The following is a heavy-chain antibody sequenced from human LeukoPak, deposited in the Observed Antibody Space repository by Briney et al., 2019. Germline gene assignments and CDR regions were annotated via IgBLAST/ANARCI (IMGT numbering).Heavy chain of an antibody. D-gene: IGHD3-22*01. V-gene: IGHV4-34*01. J-gene: IGHJ4*02. CDR2: INHSGST. CDR3: ATTRRYYYDSSGYSW. CDR1: GGSFGGYY. Sequence: SETLSLTCAVYGGSFGGYYWSWIRQPPGKGLEWIGEINHSGSTNYNPSLKSRVTISVDTSKNQFSLKLSSVTAADTAVYYCATTRRYYYDSSGYSWWGQGTLVTVSS.